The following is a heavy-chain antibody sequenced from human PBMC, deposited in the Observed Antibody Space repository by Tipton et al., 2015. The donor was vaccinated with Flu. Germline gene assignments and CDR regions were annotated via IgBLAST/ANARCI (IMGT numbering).Heavy chain of an antibody. CDR1: GGSIGNYY. CDR2: IYYSGAT. V-gene: IGHV4-59*12. CDR3: ARGEGSGGTTGYFDS. J-gene: IGHJ4*02. D-gene: IGHD4-23*01. Sequence: TLSPTCTLSGGSIGNYYWSWIRQSPGKGLEYVGYIYYSGATRYNPSLESRVTISLDPYKNEFSLWLTSLTAADTAVYYCARGEGSGGTTGYFDSWGPGAPVTVSS.